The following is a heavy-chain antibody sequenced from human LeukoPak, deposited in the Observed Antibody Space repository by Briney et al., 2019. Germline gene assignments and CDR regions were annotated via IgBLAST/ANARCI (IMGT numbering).Heavy chain of an antibody. J-gene: IGHJ3*02. Sequence: GGSLRLSCAASGFTFSSYWMHWVRQVPGKELVWVSRINSDGSSTSYADSVKGRFTISRDNAKNTLYVQMNSLRAEDTAVYYCSTGSGHAFDIWGRGTMVTVSS. V-gene: IGHV3-74*01. CDR1: GFTFSSYW. D-gene: IGHD3-10*01. CDR3: STGSGHAFDI. CDR2: INSDGSST.